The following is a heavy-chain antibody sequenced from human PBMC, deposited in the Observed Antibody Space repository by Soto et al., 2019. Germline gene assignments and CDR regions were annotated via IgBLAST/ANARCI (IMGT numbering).Heavy chain of an antibody. D-gene: IGHD3-10*01. V-gene: IGHV3-30-3*01. CDR1: GFTFSSYA. CDR3: ARVITMVRGIIITYAYYYYGMDV. CDR2: ISYDGSNK. Sequence: QVQLVESGGGVVQPGRSLRLSCAASGFTFSSYAMHWVRQAPGKGLEWVAVISYDGSNKYYADSVKGRFTISRDNSKNTLYLQMNSLRAGDTAVYYCARVITMVRGIIITYAYYYYGMDVWGQGTTVTVSS. J-gene: IGHJ6*02.